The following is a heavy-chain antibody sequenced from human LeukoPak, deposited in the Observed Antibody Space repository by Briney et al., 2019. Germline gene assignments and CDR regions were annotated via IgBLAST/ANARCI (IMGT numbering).Heavy chain of an antibody. CDR1: GFTFSSYR. CDR3: ARGWFDC. V-gene: IGHV3-7*04. CDR2: IKQDGTAK. D-gene: IGHD5-24*01. Sequence: GGSLRLSCAASGFTFSSYRTTWVRQAPGKGLEWVANIKQDGTAKYYVDSVKGRFTISRDNAKNSLYLQMNSLRAEDTAVYYCARGWFDCWGQGTLVTVSS. J-gene: IGHJ4*02.